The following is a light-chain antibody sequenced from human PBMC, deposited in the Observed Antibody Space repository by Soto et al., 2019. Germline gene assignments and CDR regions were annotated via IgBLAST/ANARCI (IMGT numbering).Light chain of an antibody. V-gene: IGKV3-20*01. CDR2: DAS. CDR1: QIVRSNS. Sequence: IVMTQSPLSLPVTPGEPASISCRASQIVRSNSLAWYQQKPGQPPRLLIYDASSRATGISDRFSGSGSGTDFTLTISRLEPEYFAEYYCQQYGSPGTFGQGTKVDIK. CDR3: QQYGSPGT. J-gene: IGKJ1*01.